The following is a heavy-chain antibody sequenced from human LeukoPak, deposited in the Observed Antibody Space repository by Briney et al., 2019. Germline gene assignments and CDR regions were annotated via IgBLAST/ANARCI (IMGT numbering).Heavy chain of an antibody. Sequence: PGESLRLSCAASGFTFSSYWMHWVRQAPGKGLVWVSRIRSDGSSTTYADSVKGRFTISRDNTKNTLYLQMNSLRADDTAVYYCARDDYNRHWGQGTLVTV. D-gene: IGHD4-11*01. J-gene: IGHJ4*02. CDR3: ARDDYNRH. CDR1: GFTFSSYW. V-gene: IGHV3-74*01. CDR2: IRSDGSST.